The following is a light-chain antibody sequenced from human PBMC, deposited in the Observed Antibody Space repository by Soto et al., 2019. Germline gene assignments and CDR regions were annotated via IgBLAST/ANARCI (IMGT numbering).Light chain of an antibody. Sequence: EIVMTQSPATLSVSPGDGATLSCRASQSVDSNLAWYQQKPGQTPRLLIYGASTRPTGIPARFSGSGSGTDFTLTISSLEPEDFAIYYCQQRQYWPPITFGQGTRLEIK. CDR3: QQRQYWPPIT. V-gene: IGKV3D-15*01. CDR2: GAS. J-gene: IGKJ5*01. CDR1: QSVDSN.